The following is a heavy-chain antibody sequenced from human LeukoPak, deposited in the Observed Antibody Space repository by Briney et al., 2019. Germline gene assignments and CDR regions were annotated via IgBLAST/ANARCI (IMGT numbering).Heavy chain of an antibody. CDR1: GYTFTGYY. Sequence: ASVKVSCKASGYTFTGYYIHWVRQAPGQGLEWMGWINPNSGGTNYAQKFQGRVTMTRDTSISTAYMELSRLRSDDTAVYYCAREPLSGFQRSSYFDYWGQGTLVTASS. V-gene: IGHV1-2*02. J-gene: IGHJ4*02. CDR3: AREPLSGFQRSSYFDY. CDR2: INPNSGGT. D-gene: IGHD3-10*01.